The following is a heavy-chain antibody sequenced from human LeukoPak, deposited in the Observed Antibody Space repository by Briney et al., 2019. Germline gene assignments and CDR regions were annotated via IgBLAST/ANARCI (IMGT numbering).Heavy chain of an antibody. CDR3: ARVDSYGFLLDY. J-gene: IGHJ4*02. D-gene: IGHD5-18*01. V-gene: IGHV3-21*01. CDR1: GFTFSSYS. CDR2: ISSSSSYI. Sequence: GGSLRPSCAASGFTFSSYSMNWVRQAPGKGLEWVSSISSSSSYIYYADSVKGRFTISRDNAKNSLYLQMNSLRAEDTAVYYCARVDSYGFLLDYWGQGTLVTVSS.